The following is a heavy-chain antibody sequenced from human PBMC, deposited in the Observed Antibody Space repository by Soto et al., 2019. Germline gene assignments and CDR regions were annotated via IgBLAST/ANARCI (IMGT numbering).Heavy chain of an antibody. V-gene: IGHV4-34*01. Sequence: SETLSLTCAVYGGSFSGYYWSWIRQPPGKGLEWIGEINHSGSTKYNPSLKSRVTISVDTSKNQFSLKLSSVTAADTAVYYGARGLGCSGGSCYIGPYWYFDLWGRGTLVTVSS. D-gene: IGHD2-15*01. J-gene: IGHJ2*01. CDR1: GGSFSGYY. CDR2: INHSGST. CDR3: ARGLGCSGGSCYIGPYWYFDL.